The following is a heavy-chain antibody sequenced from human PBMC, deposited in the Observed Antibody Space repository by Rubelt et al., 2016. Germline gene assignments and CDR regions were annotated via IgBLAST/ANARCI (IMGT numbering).Heavy chain of an antibody. Sequence: VQLVESGGDLVQPGRSLRLSCAASGFTFTNYVMSWVRQAPGKGLEWVAGIWHAGSKKYYSVSVKGRFTISRDNSKNTMYLQMNNLRGEDTAVFYCARDYSFYGDYVEWYFDLWGRGTLVTVSS. J-gene: IGHJ2*01. D-gene: IGHD4-17*01. CDR2: IWHAGSKK. V-gene: IGHV3-33*08. CDR3: ARDYSFYGDYVEWYFDL. CDR1: GFTFTNYV.